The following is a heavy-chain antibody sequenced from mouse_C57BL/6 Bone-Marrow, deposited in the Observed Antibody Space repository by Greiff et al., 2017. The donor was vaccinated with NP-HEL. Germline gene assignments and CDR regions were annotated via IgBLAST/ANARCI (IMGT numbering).Heavy chain of an antibody. CDR1: GYTFTDYY. CDR3: ASYPFFYYGSSYEAMDY. D-gene: IGHD1-1*01. Sequence: VQLQQSGPELVKPGASVKISCKASGYTFTDYYMNWVKQSHGKSLEWIGDINPNNGGTSYNQKFKGKATLTVDKSSSTAYMELRSLTSEDSAVYYCASYPFFYYGSSYEAMDYWGQGTSVTVSS. V-gene: IGHV1-26*01. J-gene: IGHJ4*01. CDR2: INPNNGGT.